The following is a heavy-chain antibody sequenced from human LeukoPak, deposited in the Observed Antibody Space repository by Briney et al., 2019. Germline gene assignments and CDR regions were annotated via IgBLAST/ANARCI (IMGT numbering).Heavy chain of an antibody. Sequence: QPGGSLRLSCAASGFTFSSYWMSWVRQAPGKGLEWVANIKQDGSEKYYVDSVKGRFTISRDNAKNSLYLQMNSLRAEDTAVYYCARGSASHFGVVIMGYYYYYGMDVWGQGTTVTVSS. D-gene: IGHD3-3*01. CDR2: IKQDGSEK. CDR3: ARGSASHFGVVIMGYYYYYGMDV. CDR1: GFTFSSYW. J-gene: IGHJ6*02. V-gene: IGHV3-7*01.